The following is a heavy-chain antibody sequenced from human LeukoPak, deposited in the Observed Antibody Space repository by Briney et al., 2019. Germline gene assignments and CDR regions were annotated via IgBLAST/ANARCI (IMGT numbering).Heavy chain of an antibody. CDR2: IYNSGST. Sequence: SETVSLTCAVSGYSISSGYYRGLRQQPPGKGLEWIWSIYNSGSTYYNPSLKGRVTISVDTSKNRFSLKLSSVTAADTAVYYCARDRVGISFDYWGQGALVTVSS. D-gene: IGHD1-14*01. CDR3: ARDRVGISFDY. V-gene: IGHV4-38-2*02. J-gene: IGHJ4*02. CDR1: GYSISSGYY.